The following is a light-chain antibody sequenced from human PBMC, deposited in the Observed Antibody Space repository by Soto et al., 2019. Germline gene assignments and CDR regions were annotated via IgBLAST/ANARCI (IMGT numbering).Light chain of an antibody. CDR3: GADHGSGSNFVYV. Sequence: VLTQPPSASASLGASVTLTCTLSSGYSNYKVDWYQQRPGKGPRFVLRVGTGGIVGSKGDGIPDRFSVLGSGLNRYLTIKNIQEEDESDYHCGADHGSGSNFVYVFGNGTKVTVL. CDR1: SGYSNYK. J-gene: IGLJ1*01. CDR2: VGTGGIVG. V-gene: IGLV9-49*01.